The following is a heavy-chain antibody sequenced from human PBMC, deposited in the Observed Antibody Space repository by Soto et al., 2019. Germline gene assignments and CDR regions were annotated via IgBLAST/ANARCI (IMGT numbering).Heavy chain of an antibody. Sequence: QVPLVQSGAEVKKPGASVKVSCKASGYTFTGYYTHWVRQAPGQGLEWMGWINPNSGGTNYAQKFQGWVTMTRDTSISTAYMELSRLRSDDTAVYYCARASVAARGENNWFDPWGQGTLVTVSS. CDR1: GYTFTGYY. V-gene: IGHV1-2*04. J-gene: IGHJ5*02. CDR3: ARASVAARGENNWFDP. D-gene: IGHD6-6*01. CDR2: INPNSGGT.